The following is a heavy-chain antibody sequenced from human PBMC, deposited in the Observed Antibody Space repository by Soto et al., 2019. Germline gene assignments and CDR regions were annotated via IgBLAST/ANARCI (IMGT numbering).Heavy chain of an antibody. J-gene: IGHJ5*02. V-gene: IGHV3-7*01. CDR3: VRGGSNYAS. CDR1: GFTFSDSW. CDR2: IKPDESEK. D-gene: IGHD4-4*01. Sequence: EQLVQSGAEVKRPGDSVKVSCTASGFTFSDSWMTWVRQAPGKGLEWVARIKPDESEKKYADSVKGRFSISRDNAKNSMYLQMDSLRGEDTAVYYCVRGGSNYASWGQGTLVTVSS.